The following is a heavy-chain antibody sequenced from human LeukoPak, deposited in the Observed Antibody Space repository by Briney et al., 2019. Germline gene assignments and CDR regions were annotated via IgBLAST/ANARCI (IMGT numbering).Heavy chain of an antibody. D-gene: IGHD3-9*01. CDR3: ARHRSYYDIVRPRGGFDY. V-gene: IGHV4-4*07. Sequence: SETLSLTCTVSGGSISSYYWSWIRQPAGKGLEWIGRIYTSGTTNYNPSLKRRATISLDTSKNQFSLKLTSVTAADTAVYYCARHRSYYDIVRPRGGFDYWGQGTLVTISS. J-gene: IGHJ4*02. CDR1: GGSISSYY. CDR2: IYTSGTT.